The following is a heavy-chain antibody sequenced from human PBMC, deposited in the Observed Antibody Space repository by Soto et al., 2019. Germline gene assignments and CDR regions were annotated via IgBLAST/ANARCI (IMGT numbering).Heavy chain of an antibody. J-gene: IGHJ4*02. CDR1: GYTLTELS. Sequence: SVKVSCKVSGYTLTELSMHSVRQAPGKGLEWMGGIIPIFGTANYAQKFQGRVTITADESTSTAYLELSSLRSEDTAVYYCASSAWGGYHEYYFDYWGQGTLVTVSS. CDR2: IIPIFGTA. CDR3: ASSAWGGYHEYYFDY. D-gene: IGHD3-3*01. V-gene: IGHV1-69*13.